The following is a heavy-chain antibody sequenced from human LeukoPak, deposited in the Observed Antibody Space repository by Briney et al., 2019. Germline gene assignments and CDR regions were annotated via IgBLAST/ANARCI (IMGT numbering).Heavy chain of an antibody. V-gene: IGHV4-30-4*08. J-gene: IGHJ5*02. CDR3: ARGLFGYCSSTSCYRWFDP. Sequence: SETLPLTCTVSGGSIGSGDYYWSWIRQPPGKGLEWIGYIYYSGSTYYNPSLKSRITISVNTSKSQFSLKLSSVTAADTAVYYCARGLFGYCSSTSCYRWFDPRGQGTLVTVSS. D-gene: IGHD2-2*03. CDR1: GGSIGSGDYY. CDR2: IYYSGST.